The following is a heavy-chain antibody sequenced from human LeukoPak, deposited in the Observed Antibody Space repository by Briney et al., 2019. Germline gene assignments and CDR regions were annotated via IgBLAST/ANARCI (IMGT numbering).Heavy chain of an antibody. D-gene: IGHD4-23*01. CDR3: ARDTRGNSAHFDY. CDR2: IYHSGST. V-gene: IGHV4-38-2*02. J-gene: IGHJ4*02. CDR1: DYSISRGYY. Sequence: SETLSLTCSVADYSISRGYYWGRIRQPPGKGLEWIGSIYHSGSTYYNPSLKSRVTISVDTSKNQFFLKLTSVTAADTAMYYCARDTRGNSAHFDYWGQGSLVTVSS.